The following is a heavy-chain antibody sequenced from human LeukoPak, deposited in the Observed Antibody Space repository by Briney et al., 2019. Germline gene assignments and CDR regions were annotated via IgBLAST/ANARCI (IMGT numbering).Heavy chain of an antibody. J-gene: IGHJ4*02. CDR2: ISGSGGST. CDR1: GFTFSSYA. V-gene: IGHV3-23*01. CDR3: ANHIAVAGKYAFFDY. D-gene: IGHD6-19*01. Sequence: GGSLRLSCAASGFTFSSYAMSWVRQAPGKGLEWVSAISGSGGSTYYADSVKGGFTISRDNSKNTPYLQMNSLRAEDTAVYYCANHIAVAGKYAFFDYWGQGTLVTVSS.